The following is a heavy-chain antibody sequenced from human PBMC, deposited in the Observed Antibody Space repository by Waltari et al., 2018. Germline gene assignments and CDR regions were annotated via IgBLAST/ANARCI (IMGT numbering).Heavy chain of an antibody. CDR1: GYTFTSYA. CDR3: ARVEVTGTTLAYGMDV. Sequence: QVQLVQSGAEVKKPGASVKVSCKASGYTFTSYAMHWVRQAPGQRLEWMGWINAGNGNTKYSQKFQGRVTITRDTSASTAYMELSSLRSEDTAVYYCARVEVTGTTLAYGMDVWGQGTTVTVSS. D-gene: IGHD1-20*01. CDR2: INAGNGNT. V-gene: IGHV1-3*01. J-gene: IGHJ6*02.